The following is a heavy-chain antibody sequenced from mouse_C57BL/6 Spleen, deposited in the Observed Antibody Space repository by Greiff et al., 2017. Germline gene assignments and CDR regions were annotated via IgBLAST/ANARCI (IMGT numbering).Heavy chain of an antibody. J-gene: IGHJ3*01. Sequence: DVQLVESGGGLVKPGGSLKLSCAASGFTFSSYTMSWVRQTPEKRLEWVATISGGGGNTYYPDSVKGRFTISRDNAKNTLYLQMSSLRSEDTALYYCARPYYDYDVWFAYWGQGTLVTVSA. CDR1: GFTFSSYT. CDR2: ISGGGGNT. V-gene: IGHV5-9*01. CDR3: ARPYYDYDVWFAY. D-gene: IGHD2-4*01.